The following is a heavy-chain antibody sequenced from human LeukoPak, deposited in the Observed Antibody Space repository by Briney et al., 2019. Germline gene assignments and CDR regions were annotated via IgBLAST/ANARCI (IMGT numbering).Heavy chain of an antibody. V-gene: IGHV3-30*03. D-gene: IGHD2-2*02. J-gene: IGHJ5*02. CDR3: ARDAVWSVVVPAAIGGSRWGTPANNWFDP. Sequence: PGRSLRLSCAASGFTFSSYGMHWVRQAPGKGLEWVAVISYDGSNKYYADSVKGRFTISRDNSKNTLYLQMNSLRAEDTAVYYCARDAVWSVVVPAAIGGSRWGTPANNWFDPWGQGTLVTVSS. CDR1: GFTFSSYG. CDR2: ISYDGSNK.